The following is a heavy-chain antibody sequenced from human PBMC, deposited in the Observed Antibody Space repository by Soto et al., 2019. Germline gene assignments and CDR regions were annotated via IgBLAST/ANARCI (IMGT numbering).Heavy chain of an antibody. CDR2: ISDNGDDT. V-gene: IGHV3-23*01. CDR1: GFTFSTYA. D-gene: IGHD3-22*01. J-gene: IGHJ4*02. CDR3: AKNPQSGYYQYYFDN. Sequence: GGSLRLSCVASGFTFSTYALSWVRLAPGKGLEGVSTISDNGDDTYYTDSVKGRVTISRDNSKNTLYLQMNSLRAEDTAVFYCAKNPQSGYYQYYFDNWGQGALVTVSS.